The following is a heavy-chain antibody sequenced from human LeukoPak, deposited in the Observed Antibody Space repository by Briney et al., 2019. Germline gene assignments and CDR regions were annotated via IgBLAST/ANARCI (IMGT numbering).Heavy chain of an antibody. Sequence: GGSLRLSCAASGFTFSSYAISWVRQAPGKGLEWVSAISGSGGSTYYADSVKGRFTISRDNSKNTLYLQMNSLRAEDTAVYYCASGSSGWYVQDYWGQGTLVTVSS. D-gene: IGHD6-19*01. V-gene: IGHV3-23*01. CDR2: ISGSGGST. CDR1: GFTFSSYA. CDR3: ASGSSGWYVQDY. J-gene: IGHJ4*02.